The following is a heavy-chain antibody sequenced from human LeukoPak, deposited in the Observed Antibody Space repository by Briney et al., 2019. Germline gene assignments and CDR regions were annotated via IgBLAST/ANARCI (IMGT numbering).Heavy chain of an antibody. Sequence: GASVKVSCKASGGTFSSYAISWVRQAPGQGLEWMGRIIPILGIANYAQKFQGRVTITADKSTSTAYMELSSLRSEDTAVYYCARAASSGSLIDYWGQGTLVTVSS. J-gene: IGHJ4*02. CDR3: ARAASSGSLIDY. CDR2: IIPILGIA. V-gene: IGHV1-69*04. CDR1: GGTFSSYA. D-gene: IGHD6-13*01.